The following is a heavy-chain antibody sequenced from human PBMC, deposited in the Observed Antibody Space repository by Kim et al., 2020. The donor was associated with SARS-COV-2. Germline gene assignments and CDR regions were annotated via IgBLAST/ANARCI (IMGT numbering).Heavy chain of an antibody. CDR2: IGLVGDT. J-gene: IGHJ4*02. D-gene: IGHD2-2*01. CDR3: ARGGDAPNRFFDY. Sequence: GGSLRLSCAVSEFTFSTYVMNWVRQAPGKGLEWVSTIGLVGDTYYADSVKGRFTISRDNSKNTQFLQMNGLRAEDTAVYYCARGGDAPNRFFDYRGRGTLVTVSS. V-gene: IGHV3-23*01. CDR1: EFTFSTYV.